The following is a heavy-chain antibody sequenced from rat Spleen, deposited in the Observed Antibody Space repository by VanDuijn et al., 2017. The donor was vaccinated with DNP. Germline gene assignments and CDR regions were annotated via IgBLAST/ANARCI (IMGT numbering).Heavy chain of an antibody. V-gene: IGHV3-3*01. D-gene: IGHD4-4*01. CDR2: INSAGST. J-gene: IGHJ2*01. CDR1: GYSITSNFR. CDR3: AIQLGVFDY. Sequence: EVQLQESGPGLVKPSQSLSLTCSVTGYSITSNFRWSWIRKFPGNTLEWMGYINSAGSTDYNPSLKSRISITRDTSKKQFFLQVNSITSEDTGTYYGAIQLGVFDYWGQGVMVTVSS.